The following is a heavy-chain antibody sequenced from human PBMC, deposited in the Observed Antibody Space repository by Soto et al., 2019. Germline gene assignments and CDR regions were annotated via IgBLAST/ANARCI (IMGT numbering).Heavy chain of an antibody. CDR1: GFTFSSYG. CDR2: ISYDGSNK. V-gene: IGHV3-30*18. CDR3: AKDRVGGVVVVAAPPLLDY. J-gene: IGHJ4*02. Sequence: QVQLVESGGGVVQPGRSLRLSCAASGFTFSSYGMHWVRQAPGKGLEWVAVISYDGSNKYYADSVKGRFTISRDNSKNTLYLQMNSLRAEDTAVYYCAKDRVGGVVVVAAPPLLDYWGQGTLVTVSS. D-gene: IGHD2-15*01.